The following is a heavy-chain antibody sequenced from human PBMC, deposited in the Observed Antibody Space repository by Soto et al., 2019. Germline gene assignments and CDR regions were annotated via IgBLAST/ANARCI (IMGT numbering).Heavy chain of an antibody. CDR3: ARESYSSSSNPTTYYYYYMDV. CDR1: GYTFTSYD. D-gene: IGHD6-6*01. J-gene: IGHJ6*03. CDR2: MNPNSGNT. Sequence: ASVKVSCKASGYTFTSYDINWVRQATGQGLEWMGWMNPNSGNTGYAQKFQGRVTMTRNTSISTAYMELSSLRSEDTAVYYCARESYSSSSNPTTYYYYYMDVWGKGTTVTVSS. V-gene: IGHV1-8*01.